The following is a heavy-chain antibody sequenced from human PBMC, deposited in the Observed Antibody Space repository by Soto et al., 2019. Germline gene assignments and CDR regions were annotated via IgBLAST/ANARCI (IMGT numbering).Heavy chain of an antibody. V-gene: IGHV3-23*01. CDR2: ISGSGGST. Sequence: EVQLLESGGGLVQPGGSLRLSCAASGFTFSSYAMSWVRQAPGKGLEWVSAISGSGGSTYYADSVKGRFTISRDNSTNTLYLQMNSLRAEDTAVYYCAKRNWGGWYFDLWGRGTLVTVSS. CDR3: AKRNWGGWYFDL. CDR1: GFTFSSYA. D-gene: IGHD7-27*01. J-gene: IGHJ2*01.